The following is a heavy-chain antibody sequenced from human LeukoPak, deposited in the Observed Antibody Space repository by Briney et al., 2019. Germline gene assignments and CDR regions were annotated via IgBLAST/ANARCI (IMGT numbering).Heavy chain of an antibody. CDR3: ARIGGINEGIQLWPLDY. J-gene: IGHJ4*02. CDR2: INHSGST. V-gene: IGHV4-34*01. Sequence: SGTLSLTCAVYGGSFSGYYWSWIRQPPGKGLEWIGEINHSGSTNYNPSLKSRVTISVDTSKNQFSLKLSSVTAADTAVYYCARIGGINEGIQLWPLDYWGQGTLVTVSS. CDR1: GGSFSGYY. D-gene: IGHD5-18*01.